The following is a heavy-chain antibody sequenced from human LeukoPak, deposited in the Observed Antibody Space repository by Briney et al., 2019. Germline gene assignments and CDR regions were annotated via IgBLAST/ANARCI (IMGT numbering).Heavy chain of an antibody. V-gene: IGHV1-18*04. CDR3: ARMQKDKDYYYGMDV. Sequence: ASVKVSCKASGYTFTSYGISWVRQAPGQGLEWMGWISTYNGNTNCAQKLQGRVTMTTDTSTSTAYMELRSLRSDDTAVYYCARMQKDKDYYYGMDVWGKGTTVTVSS. CDR1: GYTFTSYG. CDR2: ISTYNGNT. J-gene: IGHJ6*04.